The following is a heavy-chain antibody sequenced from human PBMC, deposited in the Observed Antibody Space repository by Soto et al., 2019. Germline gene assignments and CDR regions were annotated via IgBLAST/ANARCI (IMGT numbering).Heavy chain of an antibody. D-gene: IGHD3-3*01. J-gene: IGHJ5*02. CDR2: INHSGST. CDR1: GGSFSGYY. V-gene: IGHV4-34*01. CDR3: ARVYGFWSGYYLTYNWFDP. Sequence: PSETLSLTCAVYGGSFSGYYWSWIRQPPGKGLEWTGEINHSGSTNYNPSLKSRVTISVDTSKNQFSLKLSSVTAADTAVYYCARVYGFWSGYYLTYNWFDPWGQGTLVTVSS.